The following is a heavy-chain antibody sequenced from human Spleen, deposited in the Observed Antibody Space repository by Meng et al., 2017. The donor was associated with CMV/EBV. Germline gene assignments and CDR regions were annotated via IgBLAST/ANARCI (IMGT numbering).Heavy chain of an antibody. J-gene: IGHJ6*02. CDR3: TRVKGWSPYYSDYGMDV. CDR2: ISSSDSPI. V-gene: IGHV3-48*04. CDR1: GFTFSSYG. D-gene: IGHD3-3*01. Sequence: GESLKISCAASGFTFSSYGMNWVRQAPGEGLEWVSYISSSDSPIYYADSVKGRFTISRDNAENSLYLQMNSLRANDTAVYYCTRVKGWSPYYSDYGMDVWGQGTTVTVSS.